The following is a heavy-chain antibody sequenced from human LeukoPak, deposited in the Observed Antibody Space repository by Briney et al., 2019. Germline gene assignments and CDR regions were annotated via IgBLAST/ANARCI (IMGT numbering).Heavy chain of an antibody. CDR2: IKQDGSEK. CDR1: GFTFSSYS. Sequence: PGGSLRLSCAASGFTFSSYSMNWVRQAPGKGLEWVANIKQDGSEKYYVDSVKGRFTISRDNAKNSLYLQMNSLRAEDTAVYYCARDSVAHYVKDYWGQGTLVTVSS. CDR3: ARDSVAHYVKDY. D-gene: IGHD4-17*01. V-gene: IGHV3-7*01. J-gene: IGHJ4*02.